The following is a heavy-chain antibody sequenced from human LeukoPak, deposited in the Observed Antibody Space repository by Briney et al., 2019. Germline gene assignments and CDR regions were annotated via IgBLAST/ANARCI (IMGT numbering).Heavy chain of an antibody. CDR1: GFTVSTNY. V-gene: IGHV3-53*01. J-gene: IGHJ4*02. D-gene: IGHD1-26*01. CDR2: IYSGGST. Sequence: GGSLRFSGAASGFTVSTNYMSWVGQAPGKGLEWASVIYSGGSTYYADSVKGRFTISRDNSKNTLYLQMNSLRAEDTAVYYCARGVGSGSRLRAGDYWGQGTLVTVSS. CDR3: ARGVGSGSRLRAGDY.